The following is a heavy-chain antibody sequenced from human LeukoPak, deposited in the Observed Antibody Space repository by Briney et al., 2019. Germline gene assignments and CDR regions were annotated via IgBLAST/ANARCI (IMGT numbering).Heavy chain of an antibody. CDR2: INPSGGST. J-gene: IGHJ4*02. D-gene: IGHD2-2*01. CDR1: GYTFTSYY. V-gene: IGHV1-46*01. Sequence: GASVKVSCKASGYTFTSYYMHWVRQAPGQGREWMGIINPSGGSTSYAQKFQGRVTMTRDMSTSTVYMELSRLRSDDTAVYYCAAYCSSTSCLRSEYWGQGTLVTVSS. CDR3: AAYCSSTSCLRSEY.